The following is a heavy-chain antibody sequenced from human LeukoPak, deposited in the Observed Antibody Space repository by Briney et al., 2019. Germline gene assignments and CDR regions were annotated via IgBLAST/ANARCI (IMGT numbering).Heavy chain of an antibody. CDR3: ARDRRLITMVRGVMVY. J-gene: IGHJ4*02. CDR2: INPNSGGT. V-gene: IGHV1-2*02. D-gene: IGHD3-10*01. CDR1: GYTFTGYY. Sequence: ASVKVSCKASGYTFTGYYMHWVRQAPGQGLEWMGWINPNSGGTNYAQKFQGRVTMTRDTSISIAYMELSRLRSDDTAVYYCARDRRLITMVRGVMVYWGQGTLVTVSS.